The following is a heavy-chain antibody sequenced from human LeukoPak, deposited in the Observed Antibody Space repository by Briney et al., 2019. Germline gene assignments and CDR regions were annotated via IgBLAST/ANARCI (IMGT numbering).Heavy chain of an antibody. V-gene: IGHV3-30*18. Sequence: PGGSLRLSCAASGFTFSSYGMHWVRQAPGKGLEWVAVISYDGSNKYYADSVKGRFTISRDNSKNTLYLQMNSLRAEDTAVYSCAKDQVDIVVVPAAIDTYYYYGMDVWGQGTTVTVSS. D-gene: IGHD2-2*02. J-gene: IGHJ6*02. CDR1: GFTFSSYG. CDR2: ISYDGSNK. CDR3: AKDQVDIVVVPAAIDTYYYYGMDV.